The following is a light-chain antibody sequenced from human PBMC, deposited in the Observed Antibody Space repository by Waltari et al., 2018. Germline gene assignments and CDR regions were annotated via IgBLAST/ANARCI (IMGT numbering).Light chain of an antibody. V-gene: IGLV1-44*01. CDR1: SHNVGGSA. Sequence: QSVLTQPRSASGTHGQRGTISGSGTSHNVGGSAVHWYQQVPGTAPKLLIYDRNQRASGVPDRFSGSKSGTSTSLAISGLQSEDEADYFCAVWDARLNGPVFGGGTKVTVL. CDR3: AVWDARLNGPV. J-gene: IGLJ2*01. CDR2: DRN.